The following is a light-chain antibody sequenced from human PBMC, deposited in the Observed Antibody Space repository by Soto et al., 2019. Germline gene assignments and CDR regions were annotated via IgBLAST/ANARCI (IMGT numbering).Light chain of an antibody. J-gene: IGKJ5*01. CDR3: QQYGSSPIT. V-gene: IGKV3-20*01. Sequence: EIVLTPSPGTLSLSPGERATLSCRASQSVSSSYLAWYQQKPGQAPRLLIYGASSRATGIPDRFRGSKSGTDFTLTIRGLEAEDAALYYCQQYGSSPITFGQGTRLEIK. CDR2: GAS. CDR1: QSVSSSY.